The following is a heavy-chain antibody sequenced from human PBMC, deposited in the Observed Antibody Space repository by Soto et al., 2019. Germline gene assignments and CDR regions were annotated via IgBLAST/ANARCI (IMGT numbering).Heavy chain of an antibody. CDR2: IKQDGSEK. CDR3: ARGTIVVVPAAIGDYYFDY. D-gene: IGHD2-2*01. CDR1: GFTFSIYW. V-gene: IGHV3-7*01. J-gene: IGHJ4*02. Sequence: GGSLRLSCAASGFTFSIYWMSWVRQAPGKGLEWVANIKQDGSEKYYVDSVKGRFTISRDNAKNSLYLQMNSLRAEDTAVYYCARGTIVVVPAAIGDYYFDYWGQGTLVTVSS.